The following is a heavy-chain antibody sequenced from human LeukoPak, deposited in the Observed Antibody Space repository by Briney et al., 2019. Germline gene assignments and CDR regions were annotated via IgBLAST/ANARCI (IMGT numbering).Heavy chain of an antibody. J-gene: IGHJ3*01. D-gene: IGHD2-2*01. Sequence: GGSLRLSCATSGFTFNNNAMSWVRQAAGKGLEWVSAINGGGDATEYADSVKGRFTISRDNSKNTLYLQMNSLRPDDTAVYYCARCTASCYANAFDVWGQGTLLTVSS. CDR2: INGGGDAT. CDR3: ARCTASCYANAFDV. V-gene: IGHV3-23*01. CDR1: GFTFNNNA.